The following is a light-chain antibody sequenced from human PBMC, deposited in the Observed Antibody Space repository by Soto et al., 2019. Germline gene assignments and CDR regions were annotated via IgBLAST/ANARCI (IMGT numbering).Light chain of an antibody. J-gene: IGKJ1*01. CDR3: QQYNSYSWT. Sequence: DIQMTRSPSTLSASVGDRVTITCRASQSISSWLAWYQQKPGKAPKLLIYDASSLESGVPSRFSGSGSGTEVTLTISSLQPDDFATYYCQQYNSYSWTFGQGTKVEIK. V-gene: IGKV1-5*01. CDR2: DAS. CDR1: QSISSW.